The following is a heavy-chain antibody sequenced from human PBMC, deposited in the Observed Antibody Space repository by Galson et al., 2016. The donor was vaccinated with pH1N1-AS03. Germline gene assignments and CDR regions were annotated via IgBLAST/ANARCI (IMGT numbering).Heavy chain of an antibody. CDR3: AREFLYGGYYFDY. J-gene: IGHJ4*02. V-gene: IGHV3-15*01. CDR2: IKSEGDGGGAS. D-gene: IGHD2-8*01. CDR1: GFIFRNVW. Sequence: SLRLSCAASGFIFRNVWMTWVRQAPGKRLEWVGHIKSEGDGGGASDHAAPVNGRITISRDDSDNTLYLQMNSLRDEDTAVYFCAREFLYGGYYFDYWGQGALVTVSS.